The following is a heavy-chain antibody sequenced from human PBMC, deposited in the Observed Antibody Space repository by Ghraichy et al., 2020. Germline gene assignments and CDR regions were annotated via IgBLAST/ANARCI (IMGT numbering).Heavy chain of an antibody. CDR3: ARGGYYDFWSGYYGAVDY. V-gene: IGHV3-33*01. CDR2: IWYDGSNK. Sequence: GGSLRLSCAASGFTFSSYGMHWVRQAPGKGLEWVAVIWYDGSNKYYADSVKGRFTISRDNSKNTLYLQMNSLRAEDTAVYYCARGGYYDFWSGYYGAVDYWGQGTLVTVSS. J-gene: IGHJ4*02. CDR1: GFTFSSYG. D-gene: IGHD3-3*01.